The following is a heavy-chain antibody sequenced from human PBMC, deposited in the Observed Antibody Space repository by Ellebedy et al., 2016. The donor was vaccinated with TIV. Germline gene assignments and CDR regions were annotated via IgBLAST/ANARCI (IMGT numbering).Heavy chain of an antibody. CDR3: ARACSDILTGYYYYGMDG. V-gene: IGHV1-46*01. CDR1: GYTFTSYY. CDR2: INPSGGST. D-gene: IGHD3-9*01. Sequence: ASVKVSCXASGYTFTSYYMHWVRQAPGQGLEWMGIINPSGGSTSYAQKFQGRVTMTRDTSTSTVYMELSSLRSEDTAVYYCARACSDILTGYYYYGMDGWGQGTTVTVSS. J-gene: IGHJ6*02.